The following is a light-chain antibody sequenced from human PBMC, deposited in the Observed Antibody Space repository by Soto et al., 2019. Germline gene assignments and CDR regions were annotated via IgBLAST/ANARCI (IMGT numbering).Light chain of an antibody. CDR2: GAS. CDR3: QQYSSSPLT. J-gene: IGKJ4*01. V-gene: IGKV3-20*01. Sequence: EIVLTQSPGTLSLSPGERATLSCRASQSVSSSCLAWYQQKPGQAPRLLIHGASSRATGIPDRFSGSGSGTDFTLTISRLEPEDFAVYYCQQYSSSPLTFGRGTRWIS. CDR1: QSVSSSC.